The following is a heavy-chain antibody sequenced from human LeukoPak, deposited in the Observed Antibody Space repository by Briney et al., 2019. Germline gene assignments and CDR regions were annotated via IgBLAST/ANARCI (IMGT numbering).Heavy chain of an antibody. CDR1: GYTFTGYY. J-gene: IGHJ6*03. CDR3: ARDPGEQQQYYYYYYYMDV. CDR2: INPNSGGT. D-gene: IGHD6-13*01. V-gene: IGHV1-2*06. Sequence: ASVKVSCKASGYTFTGYYMHWVRQAPGQGLEWMGRINPNSGGTNYARKFQGRVTMTRDTSISTAYMELSRLRSDDTAVYYCARDPGEQQQYYYYYYYMDVWGKGTTVTVSS.